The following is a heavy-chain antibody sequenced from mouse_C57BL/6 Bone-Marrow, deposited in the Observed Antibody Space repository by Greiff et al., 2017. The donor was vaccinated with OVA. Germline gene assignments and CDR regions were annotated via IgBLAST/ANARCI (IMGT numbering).Heavy chain of an antibody. CDR1: GYTFTSYW. D-gene: IGHD1-1*01. CDR2: IYPGNSDT. J-gene: IGHJ2*01. V-gene: IGHV1-5*01. Sequence: VHVKQSGTVLARPGASVKMSCKTSGYTFTSYWMHWVKQRPGQGLEWIGAIYPGNSDTSYNQKFKGKAKLTAVTSASTAYMELSSLTNEDSAVYYCTRWGITTVVLPFDYWGQGTTLTVSS. CDR3: TRWGITTVVLPFDY.